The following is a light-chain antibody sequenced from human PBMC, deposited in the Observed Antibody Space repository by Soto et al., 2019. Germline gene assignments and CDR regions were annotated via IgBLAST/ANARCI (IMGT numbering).Light chain of an antibody. CDR1: QSISSY. J-gene: IGKJ1*01. Sequence: DIQMTQSPSSLSPSVGDRVSITCRASQSISSYLNWFQQKPGKAPKVLIYATSGLQSGVPSRFSGSGSGTDFTLTISSLQPEDFTTYYCQQSYTTPWTFGQGTKVDIK. V-gene: IGKV1-39*01. CDR2: ATS. CDR3: QQSYTTPWT.